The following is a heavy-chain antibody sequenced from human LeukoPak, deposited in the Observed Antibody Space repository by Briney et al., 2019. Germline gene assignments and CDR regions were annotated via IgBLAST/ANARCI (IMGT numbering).Heavy chain of an antibody. J-gene: IGHJ4*02. D-gene: IGHD3-10*01. V-gene: IGHV1-2*02. Sequence: GASVKVSCKASGYTFTGYYMHWVRQAPGQGLQWMGWINPNSGGTNYAQKFQGRVTMTRDTSISTAYMELSRLRSDDTAVYYCATVYGSGSYFVFDYWGQGTLVTVSS. CDR2: INPNSGGT. CDR1: GYTFTGYY. CDR3: ATVYGSGSYFVFDY.